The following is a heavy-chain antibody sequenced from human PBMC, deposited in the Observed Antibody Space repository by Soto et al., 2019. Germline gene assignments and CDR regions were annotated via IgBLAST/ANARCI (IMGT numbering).Heavy chain of an antibody. CDR1: GFTFSSYG. D-gene: IGHD3-10*01. CDR2: IWYDGSNK. J-gene: IGHJ6*03. Sequence: PGGSLRLSCAASGFTFSSYGMHWVRQAPGKGLEWVAVIWYDGSNKYYADSVKGRFTISRDNSKNTLYLQMNSLRAEDTAVYYCAREVVGEWFTMVLGVTPNYYYYLIDVWGKRSSDTGSS. CDR3: AREVVGEWFTMVLGVTPNYYYYLIDV. V-gene: IGHV3-33*01.